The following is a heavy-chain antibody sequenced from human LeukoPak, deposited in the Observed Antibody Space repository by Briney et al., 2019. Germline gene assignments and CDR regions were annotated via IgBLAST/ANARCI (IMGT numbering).Heavy chain of an antibody. Sequence: GGSLRLSCAASGFTLSSHWMHWVRQVQGKGLLWVARINLDGGRTSYADSVEGRFTISRDNAKNTLYLQMNSLRAEDTAVYYCARENIVTTMAPDLWGQGALVTVSS. CDR3: ARENIVTTMAPDL. CDR2: INLDGGRT. V-gene: IGHV3-74*03. J-gene: IGHJ5*02. CDR1: GFTLSSHW. D-gene: IGHD5-12*01.